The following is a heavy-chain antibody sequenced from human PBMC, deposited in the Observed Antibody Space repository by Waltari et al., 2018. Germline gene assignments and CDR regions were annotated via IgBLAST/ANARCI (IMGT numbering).Heavy chain of an antibody. CDR3: ARHLSGSGTYNSPVTLFDY. CDR1: GGSITSSSHY. Sequence: QLQLQESGPGLVKPSETLSLTCTVSGGSITSSSHYWGWIRQPPGKGLEGIATVDYTGTTYYNPSLKSRVTVSVDTSKNQFSLKLSSVSAADTAVYYCARHLSGSGTYNSPVTLFDYWGQGTLVTVSS. V-gene: IGHV4-39*01. D-gene: IGHD3-10*01. J-gene: IGHJ4*02. CDR2: VDYTGTT.